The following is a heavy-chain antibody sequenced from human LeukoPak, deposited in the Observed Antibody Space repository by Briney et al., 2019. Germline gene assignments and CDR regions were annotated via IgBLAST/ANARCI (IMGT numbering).Heavy chain of an antibody. V-gene: IGHV3-30*04. J-gene: IGHJ4*02. CDR2: ISRDGNNK. CDR1: GFTFSSHA. Sequence: GGSLRLSCVASGFTFSSHAMYWVRQAPDKGPGWVAVISRDGNNKYYGDSVKGRFTISRDNPKNMLYLQMSSLRAEDTAVYYCARDRGYSGYVIDYWGQGTLVTVSS. D-gene: IGHD5-12*01. CDR3: ARDRGYSGYVIDY.